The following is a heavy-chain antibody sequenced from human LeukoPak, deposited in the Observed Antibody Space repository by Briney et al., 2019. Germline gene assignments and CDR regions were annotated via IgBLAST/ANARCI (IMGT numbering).Heavy chain of an antibody. V-gene: IGHV4-59*01. J-gene: IGHJ4*02. CDR2: IYYSGST. CDR3: ARAGKTWDLDY. Sequence: SETLSLTCTVSGGSISSYYWSWIRQPPGKGLEWIGYIYYSGSTNYNPSLKSRVTISVDTSKNQFSLKLSSVTAADTAVYYCARAGKTWDLDYWGQGTLVTVSS. D-gene: IGHD1-26*01. CDR1: GGSISSYY.